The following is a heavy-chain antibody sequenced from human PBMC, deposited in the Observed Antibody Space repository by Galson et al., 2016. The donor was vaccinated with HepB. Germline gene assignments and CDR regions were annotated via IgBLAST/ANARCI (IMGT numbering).Heavy chain of an antibody. J-gene: IGHJ6*03. Sequence: SLRLSCAASGFTFDDYAMHWVRQAPGKGLEWVSGISWNSGSIGYADSVKGRFTISRDNAKNSLYLRMNSLRAEDTALYYCAKDITLDYSNYRGSYYYYYMDVWGKGTTVTVSS. CDR2: ISWNSGSI. CDR3: AKDITLDYSNYRGSYYYYYMDV. CDR1: GFTFDDYA. V-gene: IGHV3-9*01. D-gene: IGHD4-11*01.